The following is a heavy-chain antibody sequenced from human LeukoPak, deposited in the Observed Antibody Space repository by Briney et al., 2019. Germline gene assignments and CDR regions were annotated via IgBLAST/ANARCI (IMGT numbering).Heavy chain of an antibody. V-gene: IGHV1-8*03. CDR3: ARGYDSSGYSDRDAFDI. CDR1: GYTFTSYD. CDR2: MNPNSGNT. Sequence: ASVKVSCKASGYTFTSYDINWVRQATGQGLEWMGWMNPNSGNTGYAQKFQGRVTITRNTSISTAYMELSSLRSEDTAVYYCARGYDSSGYSDRDAFDIRGQGTMVTVSS. D-gene: IGHD3-22*01. J-gene: IGHJ3*02.